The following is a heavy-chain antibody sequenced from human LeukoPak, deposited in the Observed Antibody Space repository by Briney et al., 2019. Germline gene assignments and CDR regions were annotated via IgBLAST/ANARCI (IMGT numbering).Heavy chain of an antibody. CDR3: ARDSYYYGSGSSHCLDY. V-gene: IGHV3-23*01. D-gene: IGHD3-10*01. CDR1: GFTFSTSA. CDR2: ISASGGST. J-gene: IGHJ4*02. Sequence: AAGSLSLSCAASGFTFSTSAMTWVRQAPGTGLEWVSGISASGGSTYYADSVKGRFTISRDNAKNTLYLQMNSLRAEDTAVYYCARDSYYYGSGSSHCLDYWGQGTLVTVSS.